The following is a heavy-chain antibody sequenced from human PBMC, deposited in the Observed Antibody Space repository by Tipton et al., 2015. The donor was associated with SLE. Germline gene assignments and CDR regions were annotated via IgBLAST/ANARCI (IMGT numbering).Heavy chain of an antibody. CDR3: ARPGDIVVVVAAPGGY. D-gene: IGHD2-15*01. V-gene: IGHV3-30-3*01. J-gene: IGHJ4*02. Sequence: SLRLSCAASGFTFSSYAMHWVRQAPGKGLEWVAVISYDGSNKYYADSVKGRFTISRDNSKNTLSLQMNSLRAEDTAVYYCARPGDIVVVVAAPGGYWGQGTLVTVSS. CDR2: ISYDGSNK. CDR1: GFTFSSYA.